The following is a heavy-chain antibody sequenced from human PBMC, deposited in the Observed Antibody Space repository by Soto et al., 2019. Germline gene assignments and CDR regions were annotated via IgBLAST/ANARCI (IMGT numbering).Heavy chain of an antibody. V-gene: IGHV4-30-4*01. CDR2: IYYSGST. Sequence: SETLSLTCTVSGGSISSSDFHWSWIRQPPGKGLEWIGYIYYSGSTSYNPSLKSRVTISLDTSKNQFSLKLSSVTAADTAVYYCARLVYDSSGYRPGWGQGTLLTVSS. D-gene: IGHD3-22*01. CDR1: GGSISSSDFH. CDR3: ARLVYDSSGYRPG. J-gene: IGHJ4*02.